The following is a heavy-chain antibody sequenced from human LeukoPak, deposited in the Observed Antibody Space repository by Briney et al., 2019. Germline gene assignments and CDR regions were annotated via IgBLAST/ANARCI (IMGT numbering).Heavy chain of an antibody. CDR2: IYHSGST. J-gene: IGHJ3*02. D-gene: IGHD1-14*01. Sequence: PSETLSLTCAVSGGSISSGGYSWSWIRQPPGKGLEWIGYIYHSGSTYYNPSLKSRVTISVDRSKNQFSLKLSSVTAADTAVYYCARRPDGDENAFDIWGQGTMVTVSS. CDR3: ARRPDGDENAFDI. V-gene: IGHV4-30-2*01. CDR1: GGSISSGGYS.